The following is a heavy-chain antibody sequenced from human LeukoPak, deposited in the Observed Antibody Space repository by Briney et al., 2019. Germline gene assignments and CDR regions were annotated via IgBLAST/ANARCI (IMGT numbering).Heavy chain of an antibody. V-gene: IGHV1-69*05. CDR1: GGTFSSYA. CDR2: IVPIFGTA. CDR3: ARDKGYCSGGSCYWFDY. Sequence: GASVKVSCKASGGTFSSYAISWVRPAPGQGLEWMGGIVPIFGTANYAQKFQGRVTITTDESTSTAYMELSSLRSEDTAVYYCARDKGYCSGGSCYWFDYWGQGTLVTVSS. J-gene: IGHJ4*02. D-gene: IGHD2-15*01.